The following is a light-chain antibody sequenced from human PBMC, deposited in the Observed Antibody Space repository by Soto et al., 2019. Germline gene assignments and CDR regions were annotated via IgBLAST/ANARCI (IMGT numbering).Light chain of an antibody. CDR1: SGSIASNY. Sequence: NFMLTQPHSVSESPGKTVIISCTRSSGSIASNYVQWYQQRPGSSPTTVIYEANQRPSGVPDRFSGSLDRSSNSASLTISGLETEDEADYFCQSYDATNQVFGGGTKLTVL. CDR3: QSYDATNQV. V-gene: IGLV6-57*01. J-gene: IGLJ3*02. CDR2: EAN.